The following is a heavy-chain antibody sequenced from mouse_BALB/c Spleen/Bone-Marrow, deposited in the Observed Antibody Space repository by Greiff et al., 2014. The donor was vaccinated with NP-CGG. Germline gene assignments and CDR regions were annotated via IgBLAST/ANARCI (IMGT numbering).Heavy chain of an antibody. CDR2: IYPGNGDT. CDR1: GYTFTTYN. CDR3: ARSYGNPYYFDY. Sequence: QVQLQQPGAELVKPGASVKMSCKASGYTFTTYNMHWVKQTPGQGLEWIGAIYPGNGDTSYNQKFNGKATLTADKSSSTAYMQLSSLTSEDSAVYYCARSYGNPYYFDYWGQGTTLTVSS. J-gene: IGHJ2*01. V-gene: IGHV1-12*01. D-gene: IGHD2-1*01.